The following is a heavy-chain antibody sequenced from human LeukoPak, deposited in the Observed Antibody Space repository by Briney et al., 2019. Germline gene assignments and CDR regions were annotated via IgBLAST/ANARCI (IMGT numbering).Heavy chain of an antibody. CDR2: IYYSGST. Sequence: SETLSLTCTVSGGSISSYYWSWIRQPPGKGLEWIGYIYYSGSTNYNPSLKSRVTISVDTSKNQFPLKLSSVTAADTAVYYCARGRTAVAGYYGMDVWGQGTTVTVSS. CDR3: ARGRTAVAGYYGMDV. J-gene: IGHJ6*02. CDR1: GGSISSYY. V-gene: IGHV4-59*01. D-gene: IGHD6-13*01.